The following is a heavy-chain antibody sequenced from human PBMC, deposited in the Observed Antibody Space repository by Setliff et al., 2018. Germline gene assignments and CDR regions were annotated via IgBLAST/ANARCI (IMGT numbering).Heavy chain of an antibody. D-gene: IGHD3-10*01. J-gene: IGHJ5*01. CDR1: SGSFSGYY. Sequence: SETLSLTCAVYSGSFSGYYWSWIRRPPGKGLEWIGEINHSGSTNYNPSLKSRVTITADETTSTVYMELSSLTSEDTALYYCAREGDGYNWFDSWGQGTLVTVSS. CDR2: INHSGST. V-gene: IGHV4-34*10. CDR3: AREGDGYNWFDS.